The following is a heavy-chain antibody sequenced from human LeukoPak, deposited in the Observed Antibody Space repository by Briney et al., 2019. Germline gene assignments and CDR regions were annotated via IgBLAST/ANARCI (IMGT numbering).Heavy chain of an antibody. Sequence: TGGSLRLSCAASGFTFSTYAMIWVRQAPGKGLEWVSAISGNGGTTYYADSVKGRFTISRDNSKNTLCLQMNSLRADDTAVYYCAKARGSSVYEQFDYWGQGTQVTVSP. CDR2: ISGNGGTT. J-gene: IGHJ4*02. V-gene: IGHV3-23*01. CDR3: AKARGSSVYEQFDY. D-gene: IGHD5/OR15-5a*01. CDR1: GFTFSTYA.